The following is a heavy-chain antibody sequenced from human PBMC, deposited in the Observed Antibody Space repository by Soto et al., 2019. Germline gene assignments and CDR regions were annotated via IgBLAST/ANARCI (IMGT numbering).Heavy chain of an antibody. V-gene: IGHV4-30-4*01. CDR2: IYYSGST. CDR3: ARVSYVVVVDY. D-gene: IGHD2-15*01. J-gene: IGHJ4*02. CDR1: GGSISSGDYY. Sequence: SETLSLTCTVSGGSISSGDYYWSWIRQPPGKGLEWIGYIYYSGSTYYNQSLKSRVTISVDTSKNQFSLKLSSVTAADTAVYYCARVSYVVVVDYWGQGTLVTVSS.